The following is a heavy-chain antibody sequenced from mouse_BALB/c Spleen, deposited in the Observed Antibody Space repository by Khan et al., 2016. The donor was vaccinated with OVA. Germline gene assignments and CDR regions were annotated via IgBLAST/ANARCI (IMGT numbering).Heavy chain of an antibody. J-gene: IGHJ3*01. CDR3: ARSCDGYYPLAV. Sequence: VQLKQSGPELVRPGASVTVSCKASGYTFTTYNMYWVKQSHGKSLEWIGYIDPYNGVTNYNQNFKEKATLTVDKSSSAAYVQLDSLRSEDSAVYFCARSCDGYYPLAVWGQGTLVTVSA. D-gene: IGHD2-3*01. CDR2: IDPYNGVT. CDR1: GYTFTTYN. V-gene: IGHV1S135*01.